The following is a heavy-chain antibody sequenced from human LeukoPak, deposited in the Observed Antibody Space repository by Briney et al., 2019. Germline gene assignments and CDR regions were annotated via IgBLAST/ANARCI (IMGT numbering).Heavy chain of an antibody. CDR1: GFTFSSYA. J-gene: IGHJ4*02. CDR2: ISYDGGNK. CDR3: ARESRYCSSTSCYLSDY. V-gene: IGHV3-30-3*01. Sequence: QAGGSLRLSCAASGFTFSSYAMHWVRQAPGKGLEWVAVISYDGGNKYYADSVKGRFTISRDNSKNTLYLQMNSLRAEDTAVYYCARESRYCSSTSCYLSDYWGQGTLVTVSS. D-gene: IGHD2-2*01.